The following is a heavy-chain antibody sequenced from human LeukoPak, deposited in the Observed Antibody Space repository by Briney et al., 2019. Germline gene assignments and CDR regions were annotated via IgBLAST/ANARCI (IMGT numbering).Heavy chain of an antibody. J-gene: IGHJ4*02. CDR3: ARQSGGFLEWLLTFDY. D-gene: IGHD3-3*01. CDR2: IYHSGST. Sequence: PSETLSLTCAVSGYSISSGYYWGWIRQPPGKGLEWIGSIYHSGSTYYNPSLKSRVTISVDTSKNQFSLKLSSVTAADTVVYYCARQSGGFLEWLLTFDYWGQGTLVTVSS. CDR1: GYSISSGYY. V-gene: IGHV4-38-2*01.